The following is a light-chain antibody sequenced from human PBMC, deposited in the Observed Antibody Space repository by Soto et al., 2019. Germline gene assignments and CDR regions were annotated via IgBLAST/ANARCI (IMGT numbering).Light chain of an antibody. CDR3: QQFNSYPLT. Sequence: AIKFTQSPSSLSASVGDIVTITCRARQGISSSFGWYQQKPGKAPKLLIYDASSLESGFPSRFSGSGSGTDFTLTISILQPEDFATYYCQQFNSYPLTFGVGTKIEIK. V-gene: IGKV1-13*02. CDR2: DAS. J-gene: IGKJ4*01. CDR1: QGISSS.